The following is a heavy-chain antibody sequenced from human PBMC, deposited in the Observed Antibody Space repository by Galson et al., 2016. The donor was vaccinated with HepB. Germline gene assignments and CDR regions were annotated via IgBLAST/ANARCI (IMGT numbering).Heavy chain of an antibody. CDR3: AREQYKPLNSLDY. Sequence: SVKVSCKASGDTFSSYAISWVRQAPGQGLEWVGRIVPMLGIANYAHYFQDRFTMSADNSTSTANMELSSLKSEDTAVYYCAREQYKPLNSLDYWGQGTLVTVSS. CDR1: GDTFSSYA. J-gene: IGHJ4*02. CDR2: IVPMLGIA. D-gene: IGHD1-14*01. V-gene: IGHV1-69*04.